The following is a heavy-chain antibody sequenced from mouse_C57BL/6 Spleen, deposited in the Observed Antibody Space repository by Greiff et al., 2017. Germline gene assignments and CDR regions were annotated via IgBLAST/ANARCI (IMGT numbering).Heavy chain of an antibody. D-gene: IGHD1-1*01. J-gene: IGHJ2*01. CDR2: VDPETGGT. V-gene: IGHV1-15*01. CDR1: GYTFTDYE. Sequence: QVQLQQSGAELVRPGASVTLSCKASGYTFTDYEMHWVKQTPVHGLEWIGAVDPETGGTAYNQKFKGKAILTADKSSSTAYMELRSLTSEDSAVYYCTRLGFFFDYYGSSYFDYWGQGTTLTVSS. CDR3: TRLGFFFDYYGSSYFDY.